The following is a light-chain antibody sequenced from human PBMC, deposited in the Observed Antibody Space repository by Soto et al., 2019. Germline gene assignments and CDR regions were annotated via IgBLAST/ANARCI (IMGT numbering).Light chain of an antibody. CDR2: AAS. CDR3: QQYMSSVT. CDR1: QSVDTTF. V-gene: IGKV3-20*01. J-gene: IGKJ1*01. Sequence: EIVLTQSPGSLSLSPGQRATLSCRASQSVDTTFFAWYQKKPGQAPRLLIYAASKRATGIPDRFSGSGSGTDFTLSISRLEPEDFAVYYCQQYMSSVTFGQGTKVEIK.